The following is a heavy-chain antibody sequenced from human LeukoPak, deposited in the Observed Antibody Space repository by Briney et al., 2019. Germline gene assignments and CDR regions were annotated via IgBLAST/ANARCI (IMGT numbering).Heavy chain of an antibody. CDR2: INHSGST. Sequence: SETLSLTCAVYGGSFSGYYWSWIPQPPGKGLEWIGGINHSGSTNYNPSLKSRVTISVDTSKNQFSLKLSSVTAADTAVYYCARGPLTAPRDSGSYFFDYWGQGTLVTVSS. V-gene: IGHV4-34*01. CDR3: ARGPLTAPRDSGSYFFDY. D-gene: IGHD1-26*01. CDR1: GGSFSGYY. J-gene: IGHJ4*02.